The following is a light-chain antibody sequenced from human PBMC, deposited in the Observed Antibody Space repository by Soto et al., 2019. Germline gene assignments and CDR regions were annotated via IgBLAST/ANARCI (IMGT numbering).Light chain of an antibody. CDR1: QDVSRW. J-gene: IGKJ2*01. V-gene: IGKV1-12*01. Sequence: DIQMTQAPSSVSASVGDRVTVTCRASQDVSRWLAWYQQKPGKAPKLLIYATSSLQSGVPSRFSGSGSGTDFTLTISSLQPEDFATNYCQQANRFPYTFGQGTKLDIK. CDR3: QQANRFPYT. CDR2: ATS.